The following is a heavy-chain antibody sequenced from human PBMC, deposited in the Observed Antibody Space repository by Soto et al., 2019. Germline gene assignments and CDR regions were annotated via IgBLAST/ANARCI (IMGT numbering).Heavy chain of an antibody. D-gene: IGHD2-15*01. CDR2: IYYSGST. CDR3: ARQLYCSGGSCYFGRFDY. J-gene: IGHJ4*02. Sequence: SSETLSLTCTVSGGYISSGYYYWSWISQPPGKGLEWIGYIYYSGSTYYNPSLKSRVTISVDTSKNQFSLKLSSVTAADTAVYYCARQLYCSGGSCYFGRFDYWGQGTLVTVSS. CDR1: GGYISSGYYY. V-gene: IGHV4-30-4*01.